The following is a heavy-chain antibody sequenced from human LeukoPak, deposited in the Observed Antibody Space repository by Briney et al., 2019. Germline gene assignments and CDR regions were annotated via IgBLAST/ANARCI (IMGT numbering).Heavy chain of an antibody. J-gene: IGHJ6*04. CDR2: INHSGST. CDR3: ARRTYYYGSASRKNPFPYGMDV. V-gene: IGHV4-34*01. Sequence: SETLSLTCAVYGGSFSGYYWSWIRQPPGKGLEWIGEINHSGSTNYNPSLKSRVTISVDTSKNQFSLKLSSVTAADTAVYYCARRTYYYGSASRKNPFPYGMDVWGKGTTVTVSS. CDR1: GGSFSGYY. D-gene: IGHD3-10*01.